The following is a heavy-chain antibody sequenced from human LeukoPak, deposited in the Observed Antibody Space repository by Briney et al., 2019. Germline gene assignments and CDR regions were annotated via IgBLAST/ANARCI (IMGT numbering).Heavy chain of an antibody. J-gene: IGHJ1*01. V-gene: IGHV4-34*01. Sequence: KASETLSLTSAVYGGSFSGYYWSWIRQPPGKGLEWIGEINHSGSTNYNPSLKSRVTISVDTSKNQFSLKLSSVTAADTAVYYCARLHYGGNPLGYFQHWGQGTLVTVSS. CDR2: INHSGST. D-gene: IGHD4-23*01. CDR1: GGSFSGYY. CDR3: ARLHYGGNPLGYFQH.